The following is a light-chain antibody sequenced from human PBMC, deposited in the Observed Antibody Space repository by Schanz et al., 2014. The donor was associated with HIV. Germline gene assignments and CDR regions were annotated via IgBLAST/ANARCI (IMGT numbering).Light chain of an antibody. CDR2: SGS. Sequence: DIHLTQSPSSLSASVGDRVTITCQASHDINNSFTLHPPQLLPSPPLLLSSGSSLEIGVPSRFSGSGSGTHFTLTISSLQPEDIATYYCQHYDNFPYTFGQGTKLEIK. J-gene: IGKJ2*01. V-gene: IGKV1-33*01. CDR1: HDINNS. CDR3: QHYDNFPYT.